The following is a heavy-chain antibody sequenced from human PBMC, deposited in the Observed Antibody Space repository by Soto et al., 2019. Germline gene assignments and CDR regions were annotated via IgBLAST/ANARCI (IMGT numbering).Heavy chain of an antibody. CDR1: GFTFSSHW. CDR3: ARGLRDVSVPSSVYQPMLDY. J-gene: IGHJ4*02. D-gene: IGHD3-16*01. CDR2: INSYGSST. V-gene: IGHV3-74*01. Sequence: EVQLVESGGGLVHPGGSLRLSCAASGFTFSSHWMHWVRHVPGKQFEWVARINSYGSSTDYADSVQGRFPISRDNANKTLDLQIKSLGDQDTAVYYCARGLRDVSVPSSVYQPMLDYWGQGILVTVSS.